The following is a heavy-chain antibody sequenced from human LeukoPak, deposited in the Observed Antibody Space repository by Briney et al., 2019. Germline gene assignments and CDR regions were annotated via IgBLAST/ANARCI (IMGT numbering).Heavy chain of an antibody. CDR1: GGTFSSYA. V-gene: IGHV1-69*05. J-gene: IGHJ6*03. CDR3: ARTSGGIYYYYYYMDA. Sequence: SVKVSCKASGGTFSSYAINWVRQAPGQGLEWMGGIIPIFATPNYAQKFQGRVTITTDESTSTAYMELSSLRSEDTAVYYCARTSGGIYYYYYYMDAWGKGTTVTVSS. D-gene: IGHD2-8*02. CDR2: IIPIFATP.